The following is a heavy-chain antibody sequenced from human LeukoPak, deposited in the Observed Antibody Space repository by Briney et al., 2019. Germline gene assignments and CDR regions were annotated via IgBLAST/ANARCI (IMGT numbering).Heavy chain of an antibody. D-gene: IGHD1-26*01. Sequence: PWGSLRLSCAASGFTFSSYAMHWVRRAPGKGLEYVSAISSNGGSTYYANSVKGRFTISRDNSKNTLYLQMGSLRAEDMAVYYCARDTGSYYFDYWGQGTLVTVSS. V-gene: IGHV3-64*01. J-gene: IGHJ4*02. CDR1: GFTFSSYA. CDR3: ARDTGSYYFDY. CDR2: ISSNGGST.